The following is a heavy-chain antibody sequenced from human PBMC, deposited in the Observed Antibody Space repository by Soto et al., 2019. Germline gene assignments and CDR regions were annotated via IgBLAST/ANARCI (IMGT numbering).Heavy chain of an antibody. V-gene: IGHV5-51*01. Sequence: PGESLKISCKGSGSGYSFTKFWIGWVRQVPGKGLEWMGIIDPDDSESRYNPAFQGRITFSVDKSVDTAYLQWSSLKTSDTAMYYCARRGDSSLVGYYFDHWGQGTLVTVPS. CDR2: IDPDDSES. CDR1: GSGYSFTKFW. J-gene: IGHJ4*01. D-gene: IGHD2-8*02. CDR3: ARRGDSSLVGYYFDH.